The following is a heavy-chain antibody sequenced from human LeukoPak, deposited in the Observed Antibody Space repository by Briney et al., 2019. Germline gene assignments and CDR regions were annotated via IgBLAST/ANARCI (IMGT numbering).Heavy chain of an antibody. Sequence: ASVKVSCKASGYTFTSYYIVWVRQDPGQGLEWMGRIDPSGGSTSYAQKFQGRVTMTRGTSTSTVYMELSSLISEDTAVYYCARNSGSGFDYWGQGTLVTVSS. CDR2: IDPSGGST. CDR3: ARNSGSGFDY. V-gene: IGHV1-46*01. D-gene: IGHD2-15*01. J-gene: IGHJ4*02. CDR1: GYTFTSYY.